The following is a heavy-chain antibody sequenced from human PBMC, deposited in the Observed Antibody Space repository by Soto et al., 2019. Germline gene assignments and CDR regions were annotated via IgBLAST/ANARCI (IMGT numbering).Heavy chain of an antibody. CDR1: GDSVSSTSAA. CDR2: TYYRSKWYS. Sequence: PSQTLSLTCAISGDSVSSTSAAWSWIRQSPSRGLEWLGRTYYRSKWYSDYAVSVKSRITINPDTSKNQFSLQLNPVTPEDTAVYYCARGSYYSGWVWGQGTLVTVS. J-gene: IGHJ4*02. V-gene: IGHV6-1*01. CDR3: ARGSYYSGWV. D-gene: IGHD6-19*01.